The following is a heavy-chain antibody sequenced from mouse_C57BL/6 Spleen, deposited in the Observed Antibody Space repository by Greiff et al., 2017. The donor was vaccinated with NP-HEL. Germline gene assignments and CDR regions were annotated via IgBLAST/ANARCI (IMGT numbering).Heavy chain of an antibody. CDR3: ARTRSFYAMDY. Sequence: VQLQQPGAELVKPGASVKLSCKASGYTFTSYWMQWVKQRPGQGLEWIGEIDPSDSYTNYNQKFKGKATLTVDTSSSTAYLQLSSLTSEDYAVYDCARTRSFYAMDYWGQGTSVTVSA. CDR2: IDPSDSYT. CDR1: GYTFTSYW. J-gene: IGHJ4*01. V-gene: IGHV1-50*01.